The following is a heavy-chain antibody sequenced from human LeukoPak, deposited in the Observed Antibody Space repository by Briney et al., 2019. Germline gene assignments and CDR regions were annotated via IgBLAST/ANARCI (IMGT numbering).Heavy chain of an antibody. CDR3: ARGPRDIVVVPAADPYYYYYMDV. CDR2: IIPIFGTA. V-gene: IGHV1-69*05. J-gene: IGHJ6*03. D-gene: IGHD2-2*01. CDR1: GGTFSSYA. Sequence: ASVKVSCKASGGTFSSYAISWVRQAPGQGLEWMGGIIPIFGTANYAQKFQGRATITTDESTSTAYMELSSLRSEDTAVYYCARGPRDIVVVPAADPYYYYYMDVWGKGTTVTVSS.